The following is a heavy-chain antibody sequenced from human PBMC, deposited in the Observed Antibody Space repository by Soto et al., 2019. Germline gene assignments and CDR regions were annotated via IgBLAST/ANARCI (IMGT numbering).Heavy chain of an antibody. J-gene: IGHJ6*02. V-gene: IGHV3-30*18. CDR2: ISYDGHNK. CDR3: AKDLQAYGDDNYDYYGMDV. Sequence: QVQLVESGGGVVQPGGSLRLSCTASGFTFTNFGIHWVRQAPGKGLEWVALISYDGHNKYYSDSVKGRFTISRDNYKNTLSLQMNSLRAEDTAVYYCAKDLQAYGDDNYDYYGMDVWGQGTTVSVSS. CDR1: GFTFTNFG. D-gene: IGHD4-17*01.